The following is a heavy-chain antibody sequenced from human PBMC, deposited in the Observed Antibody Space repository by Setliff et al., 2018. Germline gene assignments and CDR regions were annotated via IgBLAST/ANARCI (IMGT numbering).Heavy chain of an antibody. V-gene: IGHV4-39*01. CDR3: ARTGTYGYFDY. CDR2: IYHGGDT. CDR1: GGSINSGVYY. J-gene: IGHJ4*02. Sequence: SETLSLTCTVSGGSINSGVYYWGWIRQPPGKGLEWIGRIYHGGDTYYNASLKSRLTISVDTSKNQFSLKLRSVTAADTAVYYCARTGTYGYFDYWGQGAPVTVSS. D-gene: IGHD1-1*01.